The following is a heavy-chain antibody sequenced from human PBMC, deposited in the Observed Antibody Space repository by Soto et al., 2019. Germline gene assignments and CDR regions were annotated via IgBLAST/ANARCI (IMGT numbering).Heavy chain of an antibody. CDR1: GYGFASYW. V-gene: IGHV5-10-1*01. Sequence: EYLKVSCKGCGYGFASYWISRVRQMPGKGLEFMGRIDPSDSYTNYSPSFQGHVTISADKSISTAYLQWSSLKASDTAMYYCARRQWYCRSTSCPFGGGWFDPWGQGTLVTVSS. D-gene: IGHD2-2*01. CDR3: ARRQWYCRSTSCPFGGGWFDP. CDR2: IDPSDSYT. J-gene: IGHJ5*02.